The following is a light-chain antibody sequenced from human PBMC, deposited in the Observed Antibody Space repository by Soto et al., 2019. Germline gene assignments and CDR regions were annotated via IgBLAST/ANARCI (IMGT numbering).Light chain of an antibody. CDR3: QQYGSSIT. J-gene: IGKJ5*01. CDR1: HIINNNY. Sequence: EIVFTQAPVTPSFSPGEIAILFWRASHIINNNYLAWYQQKPGQATRLLTYGASSRATGIPDRFSGGGSGTDFTLTVTRLEPEDFAVYYCQQYGSSITFGQGTRLEIK. V-gene: IGKV3-20*01. CDR2: GAS.